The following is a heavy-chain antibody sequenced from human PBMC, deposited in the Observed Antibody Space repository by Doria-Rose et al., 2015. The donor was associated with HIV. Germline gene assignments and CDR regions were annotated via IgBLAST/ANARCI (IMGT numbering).Heavy chain of an antibody. D-gene: IGHD1-26*01. J-gene: IGHJ4*02. CDR1: GDSTSHYY. CDR3: ARVLSGTYDY. CDR2: IFYTGST. Sequence: QVQLQESGPGLVKPSETLSLTCSVSGDSTSHYYWGWIRQPPGEGLEYIGDIFYTGSTNYSPSLKSRVSMSIDTSKNKFSLRLSSVTAADTAVYYCARVLSGTYDYWGQGTLVTVSS. V-gene: IGHV4-59*01.